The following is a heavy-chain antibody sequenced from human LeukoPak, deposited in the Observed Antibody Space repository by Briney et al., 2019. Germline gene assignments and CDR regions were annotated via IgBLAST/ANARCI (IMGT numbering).Heavy chain of an antibody. V-gene: IGHV1-8*01. CDR3: ARGWGVIAVNWFDP. J-gene: IGHJ5*02. CDR1: GYTFTSYD. Sequence: ASVKVSCKASGYTFTSYDINWVRQATGQGLEWMGWMNPNSGNTGYAQKFQGRVTMTRNTSISTAYMELSSLRSEDTAVYYCARGWGVIAVNWFDPWGQGTLVTVSS. D-gene: IGHD3-16*02. CDR2: MNPNSGNT.